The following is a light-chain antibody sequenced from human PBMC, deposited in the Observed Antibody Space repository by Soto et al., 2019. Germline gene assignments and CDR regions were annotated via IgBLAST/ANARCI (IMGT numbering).Light chain of an antibody. CDR1: QSVRNSY. CDR2: GAS. V-gene: IGKV3-20*01. J-gene: IGKJ2*01. CDR3: QQYGSSPYT. Sequence: EILLTQSPGPLYLSPGERATLSCRASQSVRNSYFAWYQQKPGQAPRLLIYGASGRAAGHTDKFIGSGSGTAFTLTSTRLEPEDFSVYYCQQYGSSPYTFGQGTKLEI.